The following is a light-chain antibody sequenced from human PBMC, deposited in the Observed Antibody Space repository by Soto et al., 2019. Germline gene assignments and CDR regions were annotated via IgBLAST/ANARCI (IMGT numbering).Light chain of an antibody. CDR2: AAS. CDR3: LQVYSFPRT. Sequence: DIQMTQSPSSLSASVGDRITIALRASQEIGGRLAWFQQKPGKAPQYLIQAASILQSGVPSRFSGSGSGTEFILTINNLQPEDFASYLCLQVYSFPRTFGLGTKVDI. J-gene: IGKJ1*01. V-gene: IGKV1-12*01. CDR1: QEIGGR.